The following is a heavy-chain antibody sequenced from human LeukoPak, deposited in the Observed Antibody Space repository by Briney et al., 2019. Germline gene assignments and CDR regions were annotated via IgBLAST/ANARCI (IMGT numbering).Heavy chain of an antibody. Sequence: QSWGSVRLSCAASGFTFSSYAMSWVCQAPGKGLEWVSAISGSGGSTYYADSVKGRFTISRDNSKNTLYLQMNSLRAEDTAVYYCAKGVATIPPLFDYRGQGSLVTVSS. V-gene: IGHV3-23*01. CDR3: AKGVATIPPLFDY. D-gene: IGHD5-12*01. J-gene: IGHJ4*02. CDR2: ISGSGGST. CDR1: GFTFSSYA.